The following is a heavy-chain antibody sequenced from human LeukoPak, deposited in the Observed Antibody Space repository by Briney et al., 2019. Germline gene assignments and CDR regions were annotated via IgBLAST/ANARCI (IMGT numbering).Heavy chain of an antibody. CDR2: INHSGST. J-gene: IGHJ4*02. CDR3: ARGKFRPHPDY. Sequence: SSETLSLTCAVYGGSFSGYYWSWIRQPPGKGLEWIGEINHSGSTNYNPSLKSRVTISVDTSKNQFSLKLSSVTAADTAVYYCARGKFRPHPDYWGQGTLVTVSS. CDR1: GGSFSGYY. V-gene: IGHV4-34*01.